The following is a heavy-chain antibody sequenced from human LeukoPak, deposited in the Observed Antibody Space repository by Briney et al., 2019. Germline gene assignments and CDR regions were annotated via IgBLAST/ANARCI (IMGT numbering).Heavy chain of an antibody. Sequence: ASVKVSCKASGYTFTGYYMHWVRQAPGQGLEWMGRINPDSGGTNFAQRFQGRVTMTRDTSISTAYMELNRLRSDDTAVYYCARELGGSYNWFDPWGQGTLVTVSS. CDR2: INPDSGGT. CDR3: ARELGGSYNWFDP. D-gene: IGHD3-16*01. CDR1: GYTFTGYY. J-gene: IGHJ5*02. V-gene: IGHV1-2*06.